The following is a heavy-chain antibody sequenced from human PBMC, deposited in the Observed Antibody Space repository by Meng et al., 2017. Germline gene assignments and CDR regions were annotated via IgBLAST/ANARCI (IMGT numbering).Heavy chain of an antibody. CDR2: IYHSGST. J-gene: IGHJ4*02. D-gene: IGHD6-19*01. CDR3: ARGRYSSGWDRIDY. Sequence: GQFLGAGPGLVKPSGTLSLPCAVSGGSISSSTWWSWVRQPPGKGLEWIGEIYHSGSTNYNPSLKSRVTISVDKSKNQFSLKLSSVTAADTAVYYCARGRYSSGWDRIDYWGQGTLVTVSS. V-gene: IGHV4-4*02. CDR1: GGSISSSTW.